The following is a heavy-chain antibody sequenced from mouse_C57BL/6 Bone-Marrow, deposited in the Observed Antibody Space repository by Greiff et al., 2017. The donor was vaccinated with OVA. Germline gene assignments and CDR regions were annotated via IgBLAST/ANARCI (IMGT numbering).Heavy chain of an antibody. V-gene: IGHV1-59*01. CDR2: IDPSDSYT. CDR1: GYTFTSYW. J-gene: IGHJ3*01. Sequence: QVQLQQPGAELVRPGTSVKLSCKASGYTFTSYWMHWVKQRPGQGLEWIGVIDPSDSYTNYNQKFKGKATLTVDTSSSTAYMQLSSLTSEDSAVYYCARMKVTTVVAPGCAYWGQGTLVTVSA. CDR3: ARMKVTTVVAPGCAY. D-gene: IGHD1-1*01.